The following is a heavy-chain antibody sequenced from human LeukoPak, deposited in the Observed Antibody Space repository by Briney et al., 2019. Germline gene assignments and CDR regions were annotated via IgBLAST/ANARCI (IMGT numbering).Heavy chain of an antibody. J-gene: IGHJ4*02. V-gene: IGHV3-23*01. D-gene: IGHD1-14*01. Sequence: GGSLRLSRAASGFTFSSYGMHWVRQAPGKGLEWVSGITGSGANTYYADSVKGRFTISRDNSKNTLSLQMNSLRAEDTAVYYCASLMSRVIVTGDFDNWGQGTLVTVSS. CDR2: ITGSGANT. CDR3: ASLMSRVIVTGDFDN. CDR1: GFTFSSYG.